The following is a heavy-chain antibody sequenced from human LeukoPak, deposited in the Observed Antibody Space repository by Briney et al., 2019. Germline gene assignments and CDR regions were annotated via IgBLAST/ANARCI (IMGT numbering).Heavy chain of an antibody. V-gene: IGHV4-34*01. Sequence: PSETLSLTCAVYGGSFSGYYWSWIRQPPGKGLEWIGEINHSGSTNYNPSLKSRVTISVDTSKNQFSLKLSSVTAADTAVYYCARGYSSSWYSGYDYWGQGTLVTVSS. D-gene: IGHD6-13*01. J-gene: IGHJ4*02. CDR2: INHSGST. CDR1: GGSFSGYY. CDR3: ARGYSSSWYSGYDY.